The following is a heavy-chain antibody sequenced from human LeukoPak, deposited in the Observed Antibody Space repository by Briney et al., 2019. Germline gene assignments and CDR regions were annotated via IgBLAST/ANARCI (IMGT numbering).Heavy chain of an antibody. CDR3: ARDRSLEGATTFDY. CDR1: GYSISSGYY. V-gene: IGHV4-38-2*02. Sequence: SETLSLTCTVSGYSISSGYYWGWIRQPPGKGLEWIGSICHSGSTYYNPSLKSRVTISVDTSKNQFSLKLSSVTAADTAVYYCARDRSLEGATTFDYWGQGTLVTVSS. CDR2: ICHSGST. D-gene: IGHD1-26*01. J-gene: IGHJ4*02.